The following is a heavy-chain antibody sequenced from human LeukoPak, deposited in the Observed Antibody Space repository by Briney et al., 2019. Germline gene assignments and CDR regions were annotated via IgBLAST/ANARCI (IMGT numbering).Heavy chain of an antibody. Sequence: ASVKVSCKASGGTFSSYAISWVRQAPGQGLEWMGRIIPIPGIANYAQKFQGRVTITADKSTSTAYMELSSLRSEDTAVYYCAIHYCSGGSCYSRGHAFDIWGQGTMVTVSS. CDR1: GGTFSSYA. D-gene: IGHD2-15*01. V-gene: IGHV1-69*04. J-gene: IGHJ3*02. CDR3: AIHYCSGGSCYSRGHAFDI. CDR2: IIPIPGIA.